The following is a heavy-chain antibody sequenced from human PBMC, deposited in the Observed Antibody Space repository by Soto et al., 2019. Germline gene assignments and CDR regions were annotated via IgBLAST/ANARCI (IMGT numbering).Heavy chain of an antibody. CDR1: GYSFTSYW. Sequence: GESLKISCKGSGYSFTSYWISWVRQMPGKGLEWMGRIDPSDSYTNYSPSFQGHVTTSADKSISTAYLQWSSLKASDTAMYYCASGFYYGMDVWGQGTTVTVSS. V-gene: IGHV5-10-1*01. D-gene: IGHD5-12*01. J-gene: IGHJ6*02. CDR2: IDPSDSYT. CDR3: ASGFYYGMDV.